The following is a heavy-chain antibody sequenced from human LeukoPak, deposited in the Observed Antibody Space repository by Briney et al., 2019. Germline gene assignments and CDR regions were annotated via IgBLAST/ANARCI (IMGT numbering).Heavy chain of an antibody. V-gene: IGHV3-21*01. D-gene: IGHD3-10*02. Sequence: GGSLRLSCAASGFTFSSYSMNWVRQAPGKGLEWVSSTSSSSSYIYYADSVKGRFTISRDNAKNSLYLQMNSLRAEDTAVYYCARDRWTMFGELFPSDYWGQGTLVTVSS. J-gene: IGHJ4*02. CDR3: ARDRWTMFGELFPSDY. CDR1: GFTFSSYS. CDR2: TSSSSSYI.